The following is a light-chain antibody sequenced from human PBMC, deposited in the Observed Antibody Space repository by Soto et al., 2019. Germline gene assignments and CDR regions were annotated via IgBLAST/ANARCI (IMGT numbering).Light chain of an antibody. J-gene: IGKJ1*01. CDR1: QSISTY. V-gene: IGKV1-39*01. Sequence: DIQMTQSPSSLSASVGDRVTVTCRASQSISTYLNWYQQKPGKAPKLLLYEASSLQSGVPSRFGCSGSGTDFTLTISSLQSEDFATYYCQHSHSTPWTFGQGTKVEIK. CDR3: QHSHSTPWT. CDR2: EAS.